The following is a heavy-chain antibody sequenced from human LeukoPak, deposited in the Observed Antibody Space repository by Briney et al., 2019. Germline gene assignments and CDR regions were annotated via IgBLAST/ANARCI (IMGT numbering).Heavy chain of an antibody. J-gene: IGHJ5*02. CDR2: ISAYNGNT. V-gene: IGHV1-18*01. D-gene: IGHD3-10*01. CDR3: ARVRGYYGSGSYYNVGP. Sequence: ASVTVSCKASGYTFTSYGISWVRQAPGQGLEWMGWISAYNGNTNYAQKLQGRVTMTTDTSTSTAYMELRSLRSDDTAVYYCARVRGYYGSGSYYNVGPWGQGTLVTVSS. CDR1: GYTFTSYG.